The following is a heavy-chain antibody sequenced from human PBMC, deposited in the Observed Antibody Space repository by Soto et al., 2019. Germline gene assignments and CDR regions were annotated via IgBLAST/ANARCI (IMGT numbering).Heavy chain of an antibody. D-gene: IGHD2-15*01. Sequence: QITLKESGPTLVKPTQTLTLTCTFSGFSLSSDGVGVGWIRQPPGKALEWLALLYWNDDRRYSPSLKTRLTIPKDKVIFPLVRTRTHMVPEDKAKDYCVHGVTESGSCYYSSYVSVQLILYPDP. CDR3: VHGVTESGSCYYSSYVSVQLILYPDP. J-gene: IGHJ5*02. V-gene: IGHV2-5*01. CDR1: GFSLSSDGVG. CDR2: LYWNDDR.